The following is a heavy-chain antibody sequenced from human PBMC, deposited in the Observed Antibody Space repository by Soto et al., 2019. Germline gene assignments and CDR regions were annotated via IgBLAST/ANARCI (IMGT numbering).Heavy chain of an antibody. Sequence: GGSLRLSCAASGFTFSSYSMNWVRQAPGKGLEWVSSISSSSSYIYYADSVKGRFTISRDNAKNSLYLQMNSLRAEDTAVYYCASFLGYCSSTSCYTDTRYYYYGMDVWGQGTTVTVSS. D-gene: IGHD2-2*02. V-gene: IGHV3-21*01. J-gene: IGHJ6*02. CDR3: ASFLGYCSSTSCYTDTRYYYYGMDV. CDR2: ISSSSSYI. CDR1: GFTFSSYS.